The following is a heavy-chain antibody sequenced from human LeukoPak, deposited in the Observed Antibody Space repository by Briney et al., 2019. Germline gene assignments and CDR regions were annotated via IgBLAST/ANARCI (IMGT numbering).Heavy chain of an antibody. CDR2: IYYSGST. D-gene: IGHD2-21*01. CDR3: ARDRIGLDP. CDR1: GGSISSYY. V-gene: IGHV4-59*01. Sequence: SETLSLACTVSGGSISSYYWRWIRQPPVKGLEWIGDIYYSGSTNYNPSLKSRVTISVDTSKNQFSLKLSSVTAADTAVYYCARDRIGLDPWGQGTLVTVSS. J-gene: IGHJ5*02.